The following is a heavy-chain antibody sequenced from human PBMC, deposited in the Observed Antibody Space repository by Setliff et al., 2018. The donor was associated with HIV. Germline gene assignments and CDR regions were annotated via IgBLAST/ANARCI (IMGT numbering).Heavy chain of an antibody. CDR1: GGSISNYY. CDR3: ARDPRERWGSTYWYFDV. CDR2: IYYSGAT. V-gene: IGHV4-59*01. D-gene: IGHD7-27*01. J-gene: IGHJ2*01. Sequence: SETLSLTCTVSGGSISNYYWSWFRQPPGKGLEWIGYIYYSGATNYNASLKSRLSMSVDTSKKQFSLKLRSVTAADMAVYYCARDPRERWGSTYWYFDVWGRGTLVTGSS.